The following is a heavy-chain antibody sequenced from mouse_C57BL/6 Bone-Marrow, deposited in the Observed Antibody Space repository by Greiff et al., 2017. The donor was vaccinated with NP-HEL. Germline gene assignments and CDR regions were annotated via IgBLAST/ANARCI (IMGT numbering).Heavy chain of an antibody. J-gene: IGHJ2*01. CDR1: GYTFTSYW. CDR2: IDPSDSYT. V-gene: IGHV1-59*01. Sequence: QVQLQQPGAELVRPGTSVKLSCKASGYTFTSYWMHWVKQRPGQGLEWIGVIDPSDSYTNYNQKFKGKATLTVDTSSSTAYMQLSSLTSEDSAVYYCARLSGYWGQGTTLTVSS. CDR3: ARLSGY.